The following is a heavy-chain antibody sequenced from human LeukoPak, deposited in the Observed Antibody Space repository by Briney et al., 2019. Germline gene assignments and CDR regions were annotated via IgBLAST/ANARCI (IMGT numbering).Heavy chain of an antibody. V-gene: IGHV1-46*01. D-gene: IGHD2-15*01. CDR1: GYSFTSYN. CDR2: INPSGGST. Sequence: GPSVKVSCKASGYSFTSYNMHWVRQAPGQGLERMGIINPSGGSTRYAQKFQGRVTMTRDTSTNTVYMELSSLSSEDTAVYYCAREYCSGGSCLDAFDFWGQGTMVTVSS. J-gene: IGHJ3*01. CDR3: AREYCSGGSCLDAFDF.